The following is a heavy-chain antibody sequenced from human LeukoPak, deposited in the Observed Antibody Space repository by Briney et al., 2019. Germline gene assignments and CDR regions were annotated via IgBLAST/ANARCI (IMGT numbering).Heavy chain of an antibody. Sequence: GGSLRLSCAASGFSFSTIYMSWVRQTPGKGLEWVSAISGGGGNTYYADSVKGRFTISRDNSKNTLYLQMNSLRAEDTAVYYCGKNRYSGSLSPFDIWGQGTMVTVSS. V-gene: IGHV3-23*01. J-gene: IGHJ3*02. CDR2: ISGGGGNT. CDR1: GFSFSTIY. D-gene: IGHD1-26*01. CDR3: GKNRYSGSLSPFDI.